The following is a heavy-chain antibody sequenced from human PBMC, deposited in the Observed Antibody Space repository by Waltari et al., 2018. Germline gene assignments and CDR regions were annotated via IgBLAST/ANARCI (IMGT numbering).Heavy chain of an antibody. CDR1: GIPFSHYS. D-gene: IGHD1-26*01. Sequence: VQVVGAGGGLVPAGGSLGPPCSGPGIPFSHYSISLVRQGPGKGLEWVSAISGSGGSTYYADSVKGRFTISRDNSKNTLYLQMNSLRAEDTAVYYCAKEWGPYSASWYFDLWGRGTLVTVSS. V-gene: IGHV3-23*04. J-gene: IGHJ2*01. CDR2: ISGSGGST. CDR3: AKEWGPYSASWYFDL.